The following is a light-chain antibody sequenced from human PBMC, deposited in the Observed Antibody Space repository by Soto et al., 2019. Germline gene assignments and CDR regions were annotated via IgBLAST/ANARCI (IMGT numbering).Light chain of an antibody. CDR2: AAS. CDR1: QSISSY. CDR3: PQSYSTPQLT. V-gene: IGKV1-39*01. Sequence: QMTRVPSALYASVGDRVTTTCRASQSISSYLNWYQQKPGKAPKLLIYAASSLQSGVPSRFSGSGSGTDFTLTISSLQPEDVATYYCPQSYSTPQLTCGQGTRLEIQ. J-gene: IGKJ5*01.